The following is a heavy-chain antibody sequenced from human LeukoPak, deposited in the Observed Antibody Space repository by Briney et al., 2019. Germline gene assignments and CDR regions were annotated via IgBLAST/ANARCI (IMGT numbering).Heavy chain of an antibody. CDR1: NDYFSSHY. Sequence: SETLSLTCAVSNDYFSSHYWTWIRQPPGKGLEWIGYVSYIGSTNYNPSLKSRVTISIDTSKNQFSLKLTSVTAADTAVYYCARDLVTVTKGFDIWGQGTMVSVSS. CDR2: VSYIGST. J-gene: IGHJ3*02. CDR3: ARDLVTVTKGFDI. D-gene: IGHD4-17*01. V-gene: IGHV4-59*11.